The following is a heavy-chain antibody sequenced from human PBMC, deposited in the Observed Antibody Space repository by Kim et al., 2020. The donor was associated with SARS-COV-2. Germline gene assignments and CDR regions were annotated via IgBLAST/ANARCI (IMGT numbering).Heavy chain of an antibody. Sequence: SETLSLTCTVSGGSISSYYWSWIRQPPGKGLEWIGYIYYSGSTNYNPSLKSRVTISVDTSKNQFSLKLSSVTAADTAVYYCARAEVTPWYFDLWGRGTLVTVSS. J-gene: IGHJ2*01. CDR3: ARAEVTPWYFDL. V-gene: IGHV4-59*01. D-gene: IGHD4-4*01. CDR1: GGSISSYY. CDR2: IYYSGST.